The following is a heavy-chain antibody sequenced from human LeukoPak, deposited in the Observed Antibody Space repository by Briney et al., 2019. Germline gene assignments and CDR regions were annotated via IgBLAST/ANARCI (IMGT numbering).Heavy chain of an antibody. CDR1: GFSLSTSGVG. CDR2: IYWDDDK. Sequence: SGPSLVNPTQTLTLPCTFSGFSLSTSGVGVGWIRQPPGKALEWLALIYWDDDKRYSPSLKSRLTITKDTSKKQVVLTMTNMDPVDTATYYCAHRLSYGDALDIWGQGTMVTVSS. D-gene: IGHD4-17*01. CDR3: AHRLSYGDALDI. J-gene: IGHJ3*02. V-gene: IGHV2-5*02.